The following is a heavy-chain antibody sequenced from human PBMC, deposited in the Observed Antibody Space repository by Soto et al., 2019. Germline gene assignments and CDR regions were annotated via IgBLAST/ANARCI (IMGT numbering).Heavy chain of an antibody. D-gene: IGHD5-12*01. Sequence: EVQLVESGGGLVQPGRSLRLSCAASGFTFDDYAMHWVRQAPGKGLEWVSGISWNSGSIGYADSVKGRFTISRDNAKNSLYLQMNSLRAEDTALYYCANSGPRQARYYYYYMDVWGKGTTVTVSS. J-gene: IGHJ6*03. V-gene: IGHV3-9*01. CDR3: ANSGPRQARYYYYYMDV. CDR2: ISWNSGSI. CDR1: GFTFDDYA.